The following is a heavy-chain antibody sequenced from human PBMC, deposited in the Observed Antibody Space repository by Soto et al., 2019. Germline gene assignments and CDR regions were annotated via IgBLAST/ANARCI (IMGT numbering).Heavy chain of an antibody. D-gene: IGHD3-22*01. V-gene: IGHV4-4*07. CDR2: ISSTGNT. Sequence: PSETLSLTCAVSGGSISSYYWSWIRQPAGKGLEWLEHISSTGNTDYNPSLKSRVTMSMDTSKNQFSLNLSSVTAADTAVYYCARDRQDYYGRSGFYYDYWGQGTMVTVSS. CDR3: ARDRQDYYGRSGFYYDY. J-gene: IGHJ4*02. CDR1: GGSISSYY.